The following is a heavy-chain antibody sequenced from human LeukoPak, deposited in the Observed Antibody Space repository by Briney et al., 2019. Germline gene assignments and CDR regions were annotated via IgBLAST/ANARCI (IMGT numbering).Heavy chain of an antibody. CDR2: ISSSSSYI. J-gene: IGHJ4*02. D-gene: IGHD6-19*01. CDR1: GFTFSSYS. V-gene: IGHV3-21*01. Sequence: GGSLRLSCAASGFTFSSYSMNWVRQAPGKGLEWVSSISSSSSYIYYADSVKGRFTISRDNAKNSLYLQMNSLRAEDTAVYYCARDRKAVAGFDYWGQGTLVTVSS. CDR3: ARDRKAVAGFDY.